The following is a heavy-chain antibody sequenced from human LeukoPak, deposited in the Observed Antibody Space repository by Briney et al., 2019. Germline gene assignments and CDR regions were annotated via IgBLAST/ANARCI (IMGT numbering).Heavy chain of an antibody. V-gene: IGHV1-2*02. CDR1: GYTFTGYY. CDR2: INPNSGGT. CDR3: ARGGPRYCSSTSCYTPPGFDY. J-gene: IGHJ4*02. Sequence: ASVKVSCKASGYTFTGYYMHWVRQAPGQGLEWMGGINPNSGGTNYAQKFQGRVTMTRDTSISTAYMELSRLRSDDTAVYYCARGGPRYCSSTSCYTPPGFDYWGQGTLVTVSS. D-gene: IGHD2-2*02.